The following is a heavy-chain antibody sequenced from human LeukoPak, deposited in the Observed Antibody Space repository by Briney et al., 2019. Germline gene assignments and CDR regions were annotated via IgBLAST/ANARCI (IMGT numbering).Heavy chain of an antibody. CDR2: ISGSGGST. CDR3: AKSSYYDSSGYYREYYLDF. CDR1: RFTFSTYG. V-gene: IGHV3-23*01. Sequence: PGGSLRLSCAASRFTFSTYGMSWVRQAPGKGLEWVSSISGSGGSTNYADSVKGRFTISRDNSKNTLYLQMNSLRDEDTAVYYCAKSSYYDSSGYYREYYLDFWGQGTLVTVSS. J-gene: IGHJ4*02. D-gene: IGHD3-22*01.